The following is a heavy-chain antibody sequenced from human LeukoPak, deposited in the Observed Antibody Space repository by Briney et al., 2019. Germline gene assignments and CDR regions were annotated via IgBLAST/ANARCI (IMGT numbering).Heavy chain of an antibody. Sequence: SETLSLTCTVSGGSISSYYWSWIRQPAGKGLEWIGRIYTSGSTNYNPSLKSRVTMSVDTSKNQFSLKLSSVTAADTAVYYCASDVLVRGDNWFDPWGQGTLVTVSS. D-gene: IGHD3-10*01. CDR2: IYTSGST. CDR3: ASDVLVRGDNWFDP. V-gene: IGHV4-4*07. CDR1: GGSISSYY. J-gene: IGHJ5*02.